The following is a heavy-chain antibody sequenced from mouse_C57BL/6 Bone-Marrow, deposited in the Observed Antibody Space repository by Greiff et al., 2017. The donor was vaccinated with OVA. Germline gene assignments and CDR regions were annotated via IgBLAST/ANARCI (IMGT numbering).Heavy chain of an antibody. J-gene: IGHJ2*01. Sequence: QLPLTQPGAALVHPGASVTPSCKASGYTFTSYWITWVKQRPGQGLEWIGDIYPGSGSTNYNEKFKSKATLTVDTSSSTAYMQLSSLTSEDSAVYYCSRGYGNYEGDWGKGTTLTVSS. V-gene: IGHV1-55*01. CDR2: IYPGSGST. D-gene: IGHD2-1*01. CDR3: SRGYGNYEGD. CDR1: GYTFTSYW.